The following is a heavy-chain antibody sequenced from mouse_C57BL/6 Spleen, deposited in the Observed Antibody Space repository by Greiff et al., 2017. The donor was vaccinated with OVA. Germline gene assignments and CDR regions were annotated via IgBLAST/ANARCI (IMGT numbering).Heavy chain of an antibody. CDR2: IWSGGST. J-gene: IGHJ1*03. Sequence: QVQLKQSGPGLGQPSQSLSITCTDSGFSLTSYGVHWVRRSPGKGLEWLGVIWSGGSTDYNAAFISRLSISKDNSKSQVFFKMNSLQADETAIYYCARITTVVATGYFDVWGTGTTVTVSS. D-gene: IGHD1-1*01. CDR3: ARITTVVATGYFDV. CDR1: GFSLTSYG. V-gene: IGHV2-2*01.